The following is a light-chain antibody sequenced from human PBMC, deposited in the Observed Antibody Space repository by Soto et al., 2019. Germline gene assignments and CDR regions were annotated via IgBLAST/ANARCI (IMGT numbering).Light chain of an antibody. CDR2: DVS. CDR1: SSDVGGYKY. Sequence: QSALTQPRSVSGSPGQSVTISCTGTSSDVGGYKYVSRYQQHPGKVPNLIIYDVSERPSGVPDRFSGSKSGNTASLSISGLQAEDEADYYCCSYAGSYTVLFGGGTKLTVL. J-gene: IGLJ2*01. V-gene: IGLV2-11*01. CDR3: CSYAGSYTVL.